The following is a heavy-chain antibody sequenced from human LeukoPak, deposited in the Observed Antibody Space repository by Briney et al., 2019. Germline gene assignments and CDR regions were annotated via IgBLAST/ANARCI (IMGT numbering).Heavy chain of an antibody. V-gene: IGHV4-61*02. D-gene: IGHD3-3*01. CDR1: GGSISSGSYY. CDR2: IYTSGSS. CDR3: ARDKWSGFDY. Sequence: SQTLYLTCTVSGGSISSGSYYWSWIRQPAGKGLEWIGRIYTSGSSNYNPSLKSRVTISVDTSKNQVSLKLSSVTAADTAVYYCARDKWSGFDYWGQGTLVTVSS. J-gene: IGHJ4*02.